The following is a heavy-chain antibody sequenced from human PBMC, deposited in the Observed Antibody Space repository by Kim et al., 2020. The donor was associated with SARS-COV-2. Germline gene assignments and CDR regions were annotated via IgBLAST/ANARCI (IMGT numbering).Heavy chain of an antibody. J-gene: IGHJ4*02. D-gene: IGHD3-10*01. CDR1: GYSISSGYY. V-gene: IGHV4-38-2*02. CDR3: GTVYGSGSSNY. Sequence: SETLSLTCTVSGYSISSGYYWGWIRQPPGKGLEWIGSIYHSGSTYYNPSLKSRVTISVDTSKNQFSLKLSSVTAADTAVYYCGTVYGSGSSNYWGQGTLVTVSS. CDR2: IYHSGST.